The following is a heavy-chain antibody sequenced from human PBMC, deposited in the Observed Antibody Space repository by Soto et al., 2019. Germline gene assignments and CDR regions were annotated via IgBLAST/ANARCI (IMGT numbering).Heavy chain of an antibody. CDR1: GFTFSTYW. Sequence: GGSLRLSCAASGFTFSTYWMHWVRQAPGKGLVWVSRINNDGSSAIYADSVKGRFTISRDNAKNTLYLHMNSLRAEDTAVYYCARSTTWIXYWGQGTLVXVSS. CDR3: ARSTTWIXY. J-gene: IGHJ4*02. CDR2: INNDGSSA. D-gene: IGHD1-1*01. V-gene: IGHV3-74*01.